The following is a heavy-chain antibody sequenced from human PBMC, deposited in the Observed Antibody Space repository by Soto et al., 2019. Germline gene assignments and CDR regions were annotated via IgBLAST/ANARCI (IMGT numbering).Heavy chain of an antibody. V-gene: IGHV3-23*01. CDR2: TSDNGGAT. J-gene: IGHJ4*02. CDR3: ANILSSRSTGQ. D-gene: IGHD6-13*01. CDR1: GFTFGSYA. Sequence: EVQLLESGGDLVQPGGSLRLSCAASGFTFGSYAMSWVRQAPGKGLEWVSSTSDNGGATYYADSLKGRFTMSRDNSRNPLYLQMNSLRVEYTAIYYCANILSSRSTGQWGQGTLVSVSP.